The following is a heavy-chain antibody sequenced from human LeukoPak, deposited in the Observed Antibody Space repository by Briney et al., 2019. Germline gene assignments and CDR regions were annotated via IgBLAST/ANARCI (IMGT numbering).Heavy chain of an antibody. Sequence: GGSLRLSCAASGFTFNSYWMHWVRQAPGKGLVWVSRINNDGSSTSYADSVWGRFTISRDNAKNTLYLQMNSLRAEDTAVYYCAGERDDYKSRDFDYWGQGTLVTVSS. CDR1: GFTFNSYW. V-gene: IGHV3-74*01. CDR2: INNDGSST. D-gene: IGHD5-24*01. CDR3: AGERDDYKSRDFDY. J-gene: IGHJ4*02.